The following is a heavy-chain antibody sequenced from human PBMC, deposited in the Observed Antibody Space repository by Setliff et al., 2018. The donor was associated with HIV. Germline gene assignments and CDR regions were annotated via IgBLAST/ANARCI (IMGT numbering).Heavy chain of an antibody. CDR2: IWYDGSNQ. CDR1: GFTFSNFA. J-gene: IGHJ4*02. D-gene: IGHD6-13*01. V-gene: IGHV3-33*01. Sequence: GGSLRLSCAASGFTFSNFAMHWVRQAPGKGLEWVAVIWYDGSNQNYADSVKGRLTISRDNSNDILHLQMNSLTPEDTAVYHCARYSSSWHTFDYWGQGTPVTVSS. CDR3: ARYSSSWHTFDY.